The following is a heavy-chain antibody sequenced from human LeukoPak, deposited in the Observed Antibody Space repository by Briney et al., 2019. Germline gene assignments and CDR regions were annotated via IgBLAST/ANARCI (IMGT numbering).Heavy chain of an antibody. CDR2: TYYRSKWYN. Sequence: SQTLSLTCAISGDSVSSNSAAWNWIRQSPSRGLEWLGRTYYRSKWYNDYAASVKSRITINADTSKNQFSLQLNSVTPEDTAVYYCARGAYGDSNYYYYGGDIWGQGTTVTVSS. J-gene: IGHJ6*02. V-gene: IGHV6-1*01. D-gene: IGHD4-17*01. CDR1: GDSVSSNSAA. CDR3: ARGAYGDSNYYYYGGDI.